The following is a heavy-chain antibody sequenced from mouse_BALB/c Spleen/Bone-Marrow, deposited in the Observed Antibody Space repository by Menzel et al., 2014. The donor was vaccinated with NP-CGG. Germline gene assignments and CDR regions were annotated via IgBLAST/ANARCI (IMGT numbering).Heavy chain of an antibody. CDR2: IDPANGNT. J-gene: IGHJ1*01. Sequence: VHVKQSGAELVKPGASVKLSCTASGFNIKDTYMHWVKQRPEQGLEWIGRIDPANGNTKYDPKFQGKATITADTSSNTAYLQLSSLTSEDTAVYYCASYYDGRYFDVWGAGTTVTVSS. CDR3: ASYYDGRYFDV. D-gene: IGHD1-1*01. V-gene: IGHV14-3*02. CDR1: GFNIKDTY.